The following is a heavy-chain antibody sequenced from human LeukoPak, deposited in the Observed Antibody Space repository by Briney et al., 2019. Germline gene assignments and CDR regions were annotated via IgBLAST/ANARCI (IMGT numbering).Heavy chain of an antibody. CDR3: AKGYTYYDFWSGLYGMDV. D-gene: IGHD3-3*01. CDR2: ISGSGGRT. Sequence: PGGSLRLSCAASGFTFSSYAMSWVRQAPGEGVEWGSAISGSGGRTYYADSVKGRFTISRDNSKNTLYLQLTSLRAEDTAVYYCAKGYTYYDFWSGLYGMDVWGQGTTVTVSS. V-gene: IGHV3-23*01. J-gene: IGHJ6*02. CDR1: GFTFSSYA.